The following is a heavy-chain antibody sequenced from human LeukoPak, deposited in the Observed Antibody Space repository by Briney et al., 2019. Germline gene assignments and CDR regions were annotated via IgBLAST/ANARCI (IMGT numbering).Heavy chain of an antibody. V-gene: IGHV3-74*01. J-gene: IGHJ4*02. CDR2: INSDGSRT. D-gene: IGHD2-15*01. CDR1: GFTFSRYW. CDR3: ARAVLGYCSGGSC. Sequence: PGGSLRLSCAVSGFTFSRYWMHWVRQAPGKGLVWVSSINSDGSRTTYADSVKGRFTISRDNAKNSLYLQMNSLRAEDTAVYYCARAVLGYCSGGSCWGQGTLVTVSS.